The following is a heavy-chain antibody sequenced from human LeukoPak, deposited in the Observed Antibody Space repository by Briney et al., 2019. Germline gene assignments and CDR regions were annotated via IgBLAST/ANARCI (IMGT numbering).Heavy chain of an antibody. CDR2: ISWNSGSI. CDR1: X. D-gene: IGHD3-22*01. J-gene: IGHJ4*02. Sequence: XMRWVRXAPGKGLEWGSGISWNSGSIVYADSVKGRFTISRDNAKNSLYLQMNSLRAEDTALYYCAKGETPYYYDSSGYLYWGQGTLVTVSS. CDR3: AKGETPYYYDSSGYLY. V-gene: IGHV3-9*01.